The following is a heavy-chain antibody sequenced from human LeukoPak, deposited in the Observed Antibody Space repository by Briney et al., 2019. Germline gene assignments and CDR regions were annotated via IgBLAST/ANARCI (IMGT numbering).Heavy chain of an antibody. CDR3: ARGGLPLYDFWSGYGRFNWFDP. CDR2: INPNSGNT. Sequence: GASVKVSCKASGYTFTSYDINWVRQATGQGLEWMGWINPNSGNTGYAQKFQGRVTMTRNTSISTAYMELSSLRSEDTAVYYCARGGLPLYDFWSGYGRFNWFDPWGQGTLVTVSS. D-gene: IGHD3-3*01. V-gene: IGHV1-8*01. J-gene: IGHJ5*02. CDR1: GYTFTSYD.